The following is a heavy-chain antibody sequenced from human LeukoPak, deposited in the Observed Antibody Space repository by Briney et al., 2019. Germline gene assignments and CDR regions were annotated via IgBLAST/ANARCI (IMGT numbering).Heavy chain of an antibody. V-gene: IGHV3-23*01. D-gene: IGHD3-10*01. CDR2: ISGSGGST. CDR1: GFTFSSYA. CDR3: AKDSMVRGVSSFDY. J-gene: IGHJ4*02. Sequence: GGSLRLSCADSGFTFSSYAMSWVRQAPGKGLEWVSAISGSGGSTYYADSVKGRFTISRDNSKNTLYLQMNSLRAEDTAVYYCAKDSMVRGVSSFDYWGQGTLVTVSS.